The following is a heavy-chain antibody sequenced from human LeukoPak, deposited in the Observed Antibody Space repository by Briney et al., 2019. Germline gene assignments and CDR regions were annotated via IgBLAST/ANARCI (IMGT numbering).Heavy chain of an antibody. J-gene: IGHJ5*02. D-gene: IGHD2-2*01. CDR3: ARGGGIVVVPAAIAWFDP. V-gene: IGHV4-39*07. Sequence: SETLSLTCTVSGGSISSGSYYWGWIRQPPGKGLEWIGSIYYSGSTYYNPSLKSRVTISVDTSKNQFSLKLSSVTAADTAVYYRARGGGIVVVPAAIAWFDPWGQGTLVTVSS. CDR1: GGSISSGSYY. CDR2: IYYSGST.